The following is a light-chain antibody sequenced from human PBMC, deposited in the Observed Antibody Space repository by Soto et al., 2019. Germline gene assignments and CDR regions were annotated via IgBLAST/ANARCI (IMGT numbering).Light chain of an antibody. CDR3: QQSYSTPRT. Sequence: DIQMTQTPSSLSASVGDRVTITCQASQDINNCLNWYHQKPGKAPKLLIYDASNLETGVPSRFSGSGSGTHFTFTISSLQPEDTATYYCQQSYSTPRTFGQGTKVDIK. J-gene: IGKJ1*01. CDR2: DAS. V-gene: IGKV1-33*01. CDR1: QDINNC.